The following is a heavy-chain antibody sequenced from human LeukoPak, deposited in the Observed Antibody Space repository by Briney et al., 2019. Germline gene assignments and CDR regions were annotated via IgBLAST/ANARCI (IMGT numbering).Heavy chain of an antibody. CDR1: GFTFSSYG. J-gene: IGHJ4*02. CDR2: IWYDGSNK. V-gene: IGHV3-33*01. CDR3: ARDGTAAGDYYFDY. Sequence: PGRSLRLSCAASGFTFSSYGMHWVRQAPGKGLEWVAVIWYDGSNKYYADSVKGRFTISRDNSKSTLYLQMNSLRAEDTAVYYCARDGTAAGDYYFDYWGQGTLVTVSS. D-gene: IGHD6-13*01.